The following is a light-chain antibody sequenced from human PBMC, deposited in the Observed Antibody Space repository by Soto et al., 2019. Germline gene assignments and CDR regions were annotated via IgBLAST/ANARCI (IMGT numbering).Light chain of an antibody. V-gene: IGKV3-11*01. CDR1: QSLSSY. CDR2: DAS. J-gene: IGKJ1*01. CDR3: QQRSNRPLT. Sequence: EIVLTQSPATLSLSPGERATLSCRASQSLSSYLAWYQQKPGQAPRLLIYDASNRATGIPARFSGSGSGTDFTLTISSLEPEDFAVYYCQQRSNRPLTFGQGTKVEIK.